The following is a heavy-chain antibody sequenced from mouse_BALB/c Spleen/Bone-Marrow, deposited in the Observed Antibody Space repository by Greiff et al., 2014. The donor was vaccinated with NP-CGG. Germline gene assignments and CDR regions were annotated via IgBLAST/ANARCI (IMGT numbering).Heavy chain of an antibody. CDR1: GYTSTNYW. CDR2: IYPGGGYT. Sequence: VKLVESGAELVRPGTSVKISCKASGYTSTNYWLGWVKQRPGHGLEWIGDIYPGGGYTNYNEKFKGKATLTADTSSSTAHMQLSSLTSEDSAVYFCARKDYGSSYPFAYWGQGTLVTVSA. CDR3: ARKDYGSSYPFAY. V-gene: IGHV1-63*02. D-gene: IGHD1-1*01. J-gene: IGHJ3*01.